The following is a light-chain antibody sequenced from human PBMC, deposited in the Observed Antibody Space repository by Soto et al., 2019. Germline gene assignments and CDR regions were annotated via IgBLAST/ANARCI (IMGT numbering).Light chain of an antibody. Sequence: QSALTQPASVSGSPGQSITISCTGTSSDVGGYNYVSWYQQHPGKAPKLMIYEVSNRPSGVSNRFSGSKSGNTASLTISGLQAEDQGDYYCSSYTSSSPLYVFGTGTKVTVL. CDR2: EVS. CDR3: SSYTSSSPLYV. CDR1: SSDVGGYNY. V-gene: IGLV2-14*01. J-gene: IGLJ1*01.